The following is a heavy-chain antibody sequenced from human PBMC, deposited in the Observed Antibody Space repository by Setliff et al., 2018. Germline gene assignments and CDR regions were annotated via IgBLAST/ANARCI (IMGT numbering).Heavy chain of an antibody. Sequence: NPSETLSLTCSVSGGSISRSYWTWIRQAPGKGMEWIGYISRSGTTNYNPSLKSRLSMSVDTSKNEFSLKLRFVTAADTAVYYCAGVDEEYCSGGTCYDWFDPWGPGTLVTVSS. CDR2: ISRSGTT. CDR3: AGVDEEYCSGGTCYDWFDP. D-gene: IGHD2-15*01. V-gene: IGHV4-59*01. CDR1: GGSISRSY. J-gene: IGHJ5*02.